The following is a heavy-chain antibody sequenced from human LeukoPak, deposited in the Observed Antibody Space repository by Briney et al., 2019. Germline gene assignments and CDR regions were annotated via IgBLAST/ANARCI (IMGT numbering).Heavy chain of an antibody. D-gene: IGHD3-22*01. CDR1: GYTFTSYD. CDR2: MNPNSGNT. J-gene: IGHJ3*02. Sequence: ASVKVSCKASGYTFTSYDINWVRQATGQGLEWMGWMNPNSGNTGYAQKFQGRVTITRNTSISTAYMELSRLRSDDTAVYYCARAGVWDYSDSSGYHNAAFDIWGQGTMVTVSS. V-gene: IGHV1-8*03. CDR3: ARAGVWDYSDSSGYHNAAFDI.